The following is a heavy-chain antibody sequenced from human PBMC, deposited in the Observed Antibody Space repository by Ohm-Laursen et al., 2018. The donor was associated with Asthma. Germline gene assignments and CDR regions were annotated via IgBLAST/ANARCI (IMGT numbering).Heavy chain of an antibody. CDR2: IWYGGSNK. J-gene: IGHJ4*02. CDR1: GFTFSSYG. D-gene: IGHD2-8*02. V-gene: IGHV3-33*03. CDR3: AKRGSTDSFDY. Sequence: SLRLSCAASGFTFSSYGMHWVRQAPGKGLEFVAVIWYGGSNKYYADSVKGRFTISRDNAKNSLYLQMNSLRAEDTAVYYCAKRGSTDSFDYWGLGTLVTVSS.